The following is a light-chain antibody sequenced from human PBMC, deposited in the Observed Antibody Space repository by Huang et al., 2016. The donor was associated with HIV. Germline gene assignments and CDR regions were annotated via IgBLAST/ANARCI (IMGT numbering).Light chain of an antibody. V-gene: IGKV1-33*01. CDR2: DAS. Sequence: DIQMTQSPSSLSASVGDRVTITCQASQDISNFLNWYQHKPGKAPKLLIYDASNLETGVPSRFSGSGSGTHFTFTISSLQPEDVATYYCQQYDNLPTFTFGPGTRVDIK. CDR3: QQYDNLPTFT. J-gene: IGKJ3*01. CDR1: QDISNF.